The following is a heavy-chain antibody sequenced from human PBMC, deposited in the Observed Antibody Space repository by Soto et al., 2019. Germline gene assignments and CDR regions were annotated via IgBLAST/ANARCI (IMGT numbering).Heavy chain of an antibody. CDR3: ARPSGSYLYYFDY. CDR1: GGSFSGYY. J-gene: IGHJ4*02. D-gene: IGHD1-26*01. Sequence: PSETLSLTCAVYGGSFSGYYWTWIRQPPGTGLEWIGEINHSGSTNYNPSLKSRVTISVDTSKNQFSLKLSSVTAADTAVYYCARPSGSYLYYFDYWGQGTLVTVS. CDR2: INHSGST. V-gene: IGHV4-34*01.